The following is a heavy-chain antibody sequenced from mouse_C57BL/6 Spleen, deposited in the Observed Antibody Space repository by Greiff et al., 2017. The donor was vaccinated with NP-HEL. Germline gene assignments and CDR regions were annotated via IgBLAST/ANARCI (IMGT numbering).Heavy chain of an antibody. J-gene: IGHJ3*01. Sequence: VQLQQSGAELVRPGTSVKVSCKASGYAFTNYLIEWVKQRPGQGLEWIGVINPGSGGTNYNEKFKGKATLTADKSSSTAYMQLSSLTSEDSAVYFCARRPEAYWGQGTLVTVSA. CDR3: ARRPEAY. CDR1: GYAFTNYL. V-gene: IGHV1-54*01. CDR2: INPGSGGT.